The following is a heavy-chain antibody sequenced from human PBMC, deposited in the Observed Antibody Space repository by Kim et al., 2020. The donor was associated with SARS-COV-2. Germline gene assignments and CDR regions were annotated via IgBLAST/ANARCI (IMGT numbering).Heavy chain of an antibody. V-gene: IGHV3-33*01. CDR1: GFTFSSYG. Sequence: GGSLRLSCAASGFTFSSYGMHWVRQAPGKGLEWVAVIWYDGSNKYYADSVKGRFTISRDNSKNTLYLQMNSLRAEDTAVYYCAREGFEVRGVITIPFDYWGQGTLVTVSS. CDR2: IWYDGSNK. J-gene: IGHJ4*02. CDR3: AREGFEVRGVITIPFDY. D-gene: IGHD3-10*01.